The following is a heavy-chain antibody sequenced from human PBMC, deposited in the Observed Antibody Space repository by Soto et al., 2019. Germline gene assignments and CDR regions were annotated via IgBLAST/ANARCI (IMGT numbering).Heavy chain of an antibody. D-gene: IGHD3-10*01. CDR1: GFTFSNYA. CDR2: ITGSGGGT. V-gene: IGHV3-23*01. CDR3: ARRPLTGVRFDY. J-gene: IGHJ4*01. Sequence: EVQLLESGGGLVQPGGSLRLSCAASGFTFSNYAMTWVRQAPGKGLEWVSVITGSGGGTYFVDSVKGRFTISRDNSKNRVYLQMNSQRAEDTAVYYCARRPLTGVRFDYWRHGNLVTVAS.